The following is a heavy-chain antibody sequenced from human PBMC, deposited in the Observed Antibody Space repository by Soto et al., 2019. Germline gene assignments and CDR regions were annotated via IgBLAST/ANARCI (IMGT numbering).Heavy chain of an antibody. J-gene: IGHJ6*02. Sequence: PGGSLRLSCAASGFTFSSYAMHWVRQAPGKGLEWVAVISYDGSNKYYADSVKGRFTISRDNSKNTLYLQMNSLRAEDTAVYYCGREMGYYDFWGEYYGMDVWGQGTTVTFSS. CDR2: ISYDGSNK. CDR3: GREMGYYDFWGEYYGMDV. D-gene: IGHD3-3*01. CDR1: GFTFSSYA. V-gene: IGHV3-30-3*01.